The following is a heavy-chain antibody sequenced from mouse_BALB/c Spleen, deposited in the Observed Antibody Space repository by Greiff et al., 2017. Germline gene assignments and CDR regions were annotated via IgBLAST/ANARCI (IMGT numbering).Heavy chain of an antibody. CDR3: VRFPSYYAMDY. CDR1: GFTFNTYA. CDR2: IRSKSNNYAT. Sequence: EVQVVESGGGLVQPKGSLKLSCAASGFTFNTYAMNWVRQAPGKGLEWVARIRSKSNNYATYYADSVKDRFTISRDDSQSMLYLQMNNLKTEDTAMYYCVRFPSYYAMDYWGQGTSVTVSS. J-gene: IGHJ4*01. V-gene: IGHV10-1*02.